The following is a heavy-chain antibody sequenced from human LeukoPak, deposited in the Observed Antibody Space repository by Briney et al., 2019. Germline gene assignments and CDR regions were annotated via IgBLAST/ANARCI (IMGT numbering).Heavy chain of an antibody. V-gene: IGHV1-8*01. CDR3: ARGPPNWGYDY. D-gene: IGHD7-27*01. CDR1: GYTFTIYD. Sequence: ASVKVSCKASGYTFTIYDFNWVRQATGQRPEWMGWMSPNSGDTGYAQKFQDRVTMTRNTSISTAYMALSSLRSDDTAVYYCARGPPNWGYDYWGPGTLVTVSS. J-gene: IGHJ4*02. CDR2: MSPNSGDT.